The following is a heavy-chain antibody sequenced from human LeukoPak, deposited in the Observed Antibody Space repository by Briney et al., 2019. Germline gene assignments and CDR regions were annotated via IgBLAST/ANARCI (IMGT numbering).Heavy chain of an antibody. D-gene: IGHD2-2*03. CDR3: AFLDIVVVPAAFNGY. J-gene: IGHJ4*02. CDR2: IYYSGST. V-gene: IGHV4-39*01. Sequence: PSETLSLTCTVSGGSISSSSYYWGWIRQPPGKGLEWIGSIYYSGSTYYNPSLKSRVTISVDTSKNQFSLKLSSVTAADTAVYYCAFLDIVVVPAAFNGYWGQGTLVTVSS. CDR1: GGSISSSSYY.